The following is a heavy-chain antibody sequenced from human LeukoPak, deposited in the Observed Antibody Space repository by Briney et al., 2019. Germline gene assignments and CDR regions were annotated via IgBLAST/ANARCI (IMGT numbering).Heavy chain of an antibody. CDR1: RFTFSRYE. CDR3: ARKTTASGFDY. Sequence: GGSLRLSCAASRFTFSRYEMNWVRRAPGKGLEGVSYISSSGNTIYYADSVKGRFTISRDNAKNSLYLQMNSLRAEDTAVYYCARKTTASGFDYWGQGPLVTVSS. V-gene: IGHV3-48*03. D-gene: IGHD1-1*01. CDR2: ISSSGNTI. J-gene: IGHJ4*02.